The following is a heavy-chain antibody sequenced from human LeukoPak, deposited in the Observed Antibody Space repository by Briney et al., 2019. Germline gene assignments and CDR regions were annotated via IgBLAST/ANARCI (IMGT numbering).Heavy chain of an antibody. V-gene: IGHV4-59*08. CDR1: GGSISSYY. D-gene: IGHD1-26*01. J-gene: IGHJ3*02. CDR2: IYYTGST. CDR3: ARQDSGSYLNPLDM. Sequence: SGTLSLTCTVSGGSISSYYWSWIRQPPGKGLEWIGNIYYTGSTKYNPSLKSRVTISVDTSKNQFSLKLSSVTAADTAVYYCARQDSGSYLNPLDMWGQGTMVTVSS.